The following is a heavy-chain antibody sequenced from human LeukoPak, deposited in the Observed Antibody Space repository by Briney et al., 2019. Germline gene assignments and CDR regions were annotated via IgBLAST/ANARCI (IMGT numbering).Heavy chain of an antibody. CDR2: IWYDGSNK. CDR1: GFTFSSYG. V-gene: IGHV3-33*01. D-gene: IGHD4-17*01. J-gene: IGHJ2*01. Sequence: PGRSLRLSCAASGFTFSSYGMHWVRQAPGKGLEWVAVIWYDGSNKYYADSVKGRFTISRDNSKNTLYLQMNSLRAEDTAVYYCARQAYGDYFDLWGRGTLVTVSS. CDR3: ARQAYGDYFDL.